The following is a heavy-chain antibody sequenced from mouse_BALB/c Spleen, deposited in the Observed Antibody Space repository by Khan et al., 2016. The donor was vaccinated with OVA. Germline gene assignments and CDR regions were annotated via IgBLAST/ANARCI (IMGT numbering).Heavy chain of an antibody. Sequence: IQLVQSGPELMKPGASVRISCKASGYSFTTYYIHWLMQSHGKSLEWIGYIDPFSGITTYNQKFKGKATLTVDKSSSTAYIHLSNLTSEDAAVYYCTRHGYVAWFTYWGQGTLVTVSA. CDR2: IDPFSGIT. CDR1: GYSFTTYY. CDR3: TRHGYVAWFTY. V-gene: IGHV1S135*01. D-gene: IGHD2-2*01. J-gene: IGHJ3*01.